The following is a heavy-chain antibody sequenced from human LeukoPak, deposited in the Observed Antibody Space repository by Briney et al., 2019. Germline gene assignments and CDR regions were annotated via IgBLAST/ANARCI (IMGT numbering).Heavy chain of an antibody. D-gene: IGHD3-10*01. Sequence: ASVKVSCKSPGDTLANEYMHWVRQAPGQGLEWMGLINLNTGSPAYAQNFQGRVTMTRDTSTGTVYMKLSSLRSDDTAVYFCARDLPIGYGSRAYWGQGTLVTVSS. CDR3: ARDLPIGYGSRAY. CDR1: GDTLANEY. CDR2: INLNTGSP. V-gene: IGHV1-46*01. J-gene: IGHJ4*02.